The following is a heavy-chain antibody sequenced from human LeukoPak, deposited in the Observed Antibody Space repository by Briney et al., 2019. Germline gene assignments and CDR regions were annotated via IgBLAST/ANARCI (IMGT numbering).Heavy chain of an antibody. J-gene: IGHJ4*02. CDR3: ARLPIQTSSDHFDF. V-gene: IGHV4-39*01. CDR1: GGSISSSSYY. Sequence: QPSETLSLTCTVSGGSISSSSYYWGWIRQPPGKGLEWIGNIYDSGSTYYNPSLKSRVTISVDTSKKQFSLKLPSMTAADTAVYYCARLPIQTSSDHFDFWGQGTLVTVSS. D-gene: IGHD5-18*01. CDR2: IYDSGST.